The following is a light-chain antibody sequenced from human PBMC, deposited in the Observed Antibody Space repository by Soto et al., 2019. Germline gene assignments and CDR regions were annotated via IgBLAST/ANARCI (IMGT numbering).Light chain of an antibody. V-gene: IGKV2-24*01. Sequence: DIVMTQTPLSSPVTLGQSASISCRSSQSLVHSNGKTYLSWLQQRPGQPPRLLIYQISNRFSGVSERFRASGAGTDFTLKISTGEEEDVVVYYCIQGAPFPPTFGQGSRLETK. CDR3: IQGAPFPPT. CDR2: QIS. J-gene: IGKJ5*01. CDR1: QSLVHSNGKTY.